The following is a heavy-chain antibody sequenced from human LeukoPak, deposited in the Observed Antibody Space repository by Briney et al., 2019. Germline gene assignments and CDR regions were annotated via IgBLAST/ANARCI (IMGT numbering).Heavy chain of an antibody. CDR2: MYLSGTT. V-gene: IGHV4-4*02. CDR3: AGLVGRYSSGLYYYYFDY. J-gene: IGHJ4*02. Sequence: SETLSLTCTVSGDSINSLDLWSWVRQPPGKGLEWIGEMYLSGTTHSNPSVKSRVTISIDKSKNQFFMNLSSVTAADTAVYYCAGLVGRYSSGLYYYYFDYWGQGTLVTVSS. CDR1: GDSINSLDL. D-gene: IGHD3-22*01.